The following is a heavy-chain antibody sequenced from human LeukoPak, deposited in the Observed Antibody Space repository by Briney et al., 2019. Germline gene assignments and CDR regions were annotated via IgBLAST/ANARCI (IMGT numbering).Heavy chain of an antibody. CDR1: GGSISSYY. V-gene: IGHV4-34*01. CDR2: INHSGST. D-gene: IGHD4-17*01. J-gene: IGHJ4*02. CDR3: ASTRGDYGDYNFDY. Sequence: SETLSLTCTVSGGSISSYYWSWIRQPPGKGLEWIGEINHSGSTNYNPSLKSRVTISVDTSKNQFSLKLSSVTAADTAVYYCASTRGDYGDYNFDYWGQGTLVTVSS.